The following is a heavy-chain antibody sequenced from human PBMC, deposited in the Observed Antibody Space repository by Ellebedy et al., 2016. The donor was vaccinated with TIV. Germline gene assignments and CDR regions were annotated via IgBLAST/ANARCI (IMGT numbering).Heavy chain of an antibody. V-gene: IGHV4-4*02. CDR2: IHHTGGT. CDR1: GGSISSSDW. D-gene: IGHD3-22*01. CDR3: TRNGYYCIDY. Sequence: MPSETLSLTCAVSGGSISSSDWWSWVRQHPGKGLEWIGEIHHTGGTIYNPSLKSRITISVDTSKNQFSLELSSVTAADTAVYYCTRNGYYCIDYWGQGTLVTVSS. J-gene: IGHJ4*02.